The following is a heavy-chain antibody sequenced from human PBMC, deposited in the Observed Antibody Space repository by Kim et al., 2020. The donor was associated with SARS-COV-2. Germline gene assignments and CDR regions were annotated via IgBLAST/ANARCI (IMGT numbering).Heavy chain of an antibody. J-gene: IGHJ4*02. Sequence: YYADSVKGRFTISRDNSKNTLYLQMNSLRAEDTAVYYCAKDHRGSGFDYWGQGTLVTVSS. CDR3: AKDHRGSGFDY. D-gene: IGHD3-10*01. V-gene: IGHV3-30*02.